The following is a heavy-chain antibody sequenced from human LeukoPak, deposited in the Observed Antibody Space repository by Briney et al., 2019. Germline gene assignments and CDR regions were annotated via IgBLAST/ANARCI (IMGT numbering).Heavy chain of an antibody. CDR2: IRSKANSYAT. D-gene: IGHD1-7*01. J-gene: IGHJ3*02. CDR3: TSSYNWNYDAFDI. V-gene: IGHV3-73*01. Sequence: TGGSLKLSCAASGFTFSGSAMHWVRQASGKGLEWVGRIRSKANSYATAYAASVKGRFTISRDDSKNTAYLQMNSLKTEDTAVYYCTSSYNWNYDAFDIWGQGTMVTASS. CDR1: GFTFSGSA.